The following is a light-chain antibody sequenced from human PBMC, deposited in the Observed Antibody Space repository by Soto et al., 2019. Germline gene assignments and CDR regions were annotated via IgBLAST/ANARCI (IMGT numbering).Light chain of an antibody. CDR1: QSISSY. J-gene: IGKJ1*01. CDR3: QQYHTYWWT. CDR2: KAS. V-gene: IGKV1-5*03. Sequence: DIQMTQSPSSLSASVGDRVTITCRASQSISSYLNWYQQKPGKAPKLLIYKASTLEGEVPSRFSGSGSETEFTLTINSLQPDDSATYYCQQYHTYWWTFGQGTKV.